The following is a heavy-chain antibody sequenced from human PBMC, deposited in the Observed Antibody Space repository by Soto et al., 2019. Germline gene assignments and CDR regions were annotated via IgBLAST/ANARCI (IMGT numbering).Heavy chain of an antibody. D-gene: IGHD7-27*01. J-gene: IGHJ4*02. Sequence: QVQLVQSGAEVKKPGASVNVSCEASGYTFTGSSIHWVRQAPGQGLAWMGYINPNSGDTIFAQKFQGRVTMTRDTSISTAYMELSRVASDNTAGYYCARDLTGDPNYWGQGTLVTVSS. CDR2: INPNSGDT. CDR3: ARDLTGDPNY. V-gene: IGHV1-2*02. CDR1: GYTFTGSS.